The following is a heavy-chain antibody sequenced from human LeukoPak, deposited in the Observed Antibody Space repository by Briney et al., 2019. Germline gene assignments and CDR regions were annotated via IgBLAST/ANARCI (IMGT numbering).Heavy chain of an antibody. CDR1: GFTFRSYS. CDR3: ARVSGGGSGGYELDY. V-gene: IGHV3-21*01. Sequence: PGGSLRLSCAASGFTFRSYSVNWVRQAPGKGVEWVSSFSSSSSYIYYADSVKGRFTISRDNAKNSLYLQMNSLRAEDTAVYYCARVSGGGSGGYELDYWGQGTPVTVSS. J-gene: IGHJ4*02. D-gene: IGHD5-12*01. CDR2: FSSSSSYI.